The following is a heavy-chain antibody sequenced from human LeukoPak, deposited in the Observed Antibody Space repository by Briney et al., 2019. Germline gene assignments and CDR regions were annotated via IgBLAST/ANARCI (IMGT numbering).Heavy chain of an antibody. J-gene: IGHJ4*02. CDR3: ARGHDYDILTGYPDC. CDR1: GYTFTSYG. V-gene: IGHV1-18*01. Sequence: ASVKVSCKASGYTFTSYGISWVRQAPGQGLEWMGWISAYNGNTNYAQKLQGRVTMTTDTSTSTAYMELRSLRSDDTAVYYCARGHDYDILTGYPDCWGQGTLVTVSS. D-gene: IGHD3-9*01. CDR2: ISAYNGNT.